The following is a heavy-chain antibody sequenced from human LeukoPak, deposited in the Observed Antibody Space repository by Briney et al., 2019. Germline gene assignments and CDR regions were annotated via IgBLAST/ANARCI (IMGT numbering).Heavy chain of an antibody. Sequence: GGSLRLSCAASGFTFSSYWMHWVRQAPGKGLLWVLRINSDGSSTNYADSVKGRFTISRDNAKNTLYLQMNSLRAEDTAVYYCTRGDRGKPFDDWGQRTLVTVSS. J-gene: IGHJ4*02. D-gene: IGHD3-22*01. CDR1: GFTFSSYW. V-gene: IGHV3-74*01. CDR2: INSDGSST. CDR3: TRGDRGKPFDD.